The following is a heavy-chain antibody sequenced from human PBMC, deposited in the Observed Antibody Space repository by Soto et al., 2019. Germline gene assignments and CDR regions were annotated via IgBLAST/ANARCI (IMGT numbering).Heavy chain of an antibody. CDR3: ARDIWGFLGVRGGVYCARDV. V-gene: IGHV3-23*01. CDR1: GFTFENYA. CDR2: ISGSGGTT. D-gene: IGHD2-15*01. Sequence: PGGSLRLSCVASGFTFENYAMSWVRQAPGKGLEWVSAISGSGGTTYYSDSVKGRFTISRDNSKNTVYLQMNDLRVEDAAEYFYARDIWGFLGVRGGVYCARDVWGQGPTVTVSS. J-gene: IGHJ6*02.